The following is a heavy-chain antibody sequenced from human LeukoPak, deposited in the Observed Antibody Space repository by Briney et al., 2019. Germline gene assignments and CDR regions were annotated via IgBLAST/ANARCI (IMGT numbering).Heavy chain of an antibody. V-gene: IGHV3-21*01. CDR1: GFTFSSYS. D-gene: IGHD6-25*01. J-gene: IGHJ3*02. Sequence: GGSLRLSCAASGFTFSSYSMNWVRQAPGKGLEWVSSISSSSSYTYYADSVKGRFTISRDNAKNSLYLQMNSLRAEDTAVYYCARDSSGADDAFDIWGQGTMVTVSS. CDR3: ARDSSGADDAFDI. CDR2: ISSSSSYT.